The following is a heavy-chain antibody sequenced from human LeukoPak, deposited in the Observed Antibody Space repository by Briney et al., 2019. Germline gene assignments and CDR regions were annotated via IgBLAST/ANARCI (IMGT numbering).Heavy chain of an antibody. CDR2: ISPITGGT. V-gene: IGHV1-2*02. Sequence: VASVKVSCKASGYTFTDYFLHRVRQAPGQGLEWLAWISPITGGTKYAQKFQGRVTLTRDTSISTAYMELSRLRSDDTAVYFCARGRDSGSRTYYFDYWGQGTLVTVSS. CDR1: GYTFTDYF. CDR3: ARGRDSGSRTYYFDY. J-gene: IGHJ4*02. D-gene: IGHD1-26*01.